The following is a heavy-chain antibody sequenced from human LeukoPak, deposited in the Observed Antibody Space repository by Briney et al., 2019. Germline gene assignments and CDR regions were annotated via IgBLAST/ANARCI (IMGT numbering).Heavy chain of an antibody. CDR1: GYTFTGYY. D-gene: IGHD3-10*01. CDR2: INPNSGGT. CDR3: ARTGFYYYGSGSYHY. Sequence: ALVKVSCKASGYTFTGYYMHWVRQAPGQGLEWMGWINPNSGGTNYAQKFQGRVTMTRDTSISTAYMELSRLRSDDTAVYYCARTGFYYYGSGSYHYWGQGTLVTVSS. J-gene: IGHJ4*02. V-gene: IGHV1-2*02.